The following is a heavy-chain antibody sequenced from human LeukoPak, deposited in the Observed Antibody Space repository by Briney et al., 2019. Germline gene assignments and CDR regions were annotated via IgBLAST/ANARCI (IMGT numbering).Heavy chain of an antibody. CDR3: AKLRVRAIDY. CDR1: GFTFSSYG. CDR2: IKQDGSEK. Sequence: GGSLRLSCAASGFTFSSYGMHWVRQAPGKGLEWVANIKQDGSEKYYVDSVKGRFTISRDNAKNSLYLQMSSLRAEDTAVFYCAKLRVRAIDYWGQGTLVTVSS. D-gene: IGHD1-26*01. V-gene: IGHV3-7*01. J-gene: IGHJ4*02.